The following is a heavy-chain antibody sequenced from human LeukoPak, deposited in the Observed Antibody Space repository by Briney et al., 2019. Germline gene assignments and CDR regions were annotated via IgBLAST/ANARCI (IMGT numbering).Heavy chain of an antibody. CDR3: ARSSDQQLASAYYYYGMDV. Sequence: ASVKVSCKASGGTFSSYAISWVRQAPGQGLEWLGGFFPIFGTANYAQKFQGRVTITADESTSTAYMELSSLRSEDTAVYYCARSSDQQLASAYYYYGMDVWGQGTTVTVSS. CDR1: GGTFSSYA. V-gene: IGHV1-69*13. CDR2: FFPIFGTA. D-gene: IGHD6-13*01. J-gene: IGHJ6*02.